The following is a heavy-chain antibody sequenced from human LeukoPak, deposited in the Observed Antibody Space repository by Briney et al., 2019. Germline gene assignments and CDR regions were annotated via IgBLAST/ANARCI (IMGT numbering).Heavy chain of an antibody. CDR1: GYSFTSYW. V-gene: IGHV5-51*01. D-gene: IGHD3-22*01. J-gene: IGHJ6*03. CDR2: IYPGDSDT. Sequence: GESLKISCRGSGYSFTSYWIGWVRQMPGKGLEWMGIIYPGDSDTRYSPSFQGQVTISADKSISTAYLQWSSLKASDTAMYYCARTPLVAVVTTPAGYMDVWGKGTTVTVSS. CDR3: ARTPLVAVVTTPAGYMDV.